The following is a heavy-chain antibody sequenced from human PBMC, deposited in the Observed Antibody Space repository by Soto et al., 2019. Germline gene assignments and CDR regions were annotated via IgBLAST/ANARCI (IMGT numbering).Heavy chain of an antibody. CDR3: ARESSSYNWFDP. J-gene: IGHJ5*02. V-gene: IGHV3-48*02. CDR2: IIDSSSTI. D-gene: IGHD6-13*01. Sequence: PGGSLRLSCAASGFTFSSCAMGWVRQAPGKGLEWVSDIIDSSSTIYYADSVKGRFTISRDNAKNSLYLQMNSLRDEDTAVYYCARESSSYNWFDPWGEGTLVTVSS. CDR1: GFTFSSCA.